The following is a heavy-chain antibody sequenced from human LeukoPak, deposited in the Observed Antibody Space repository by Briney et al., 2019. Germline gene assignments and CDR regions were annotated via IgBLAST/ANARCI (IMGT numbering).Heavy chain of an antibody. CDR3: ARGGYYYDSSGYSR. D-gene: IGHD3-22*01. V-gene: IGHV1-18*01. CDR2: ISAYNGNT. J-gene: IGHJ4*02. CDR1: GYTFNRYG. Sequence: ASVKVSCKASGYTFNRYGITWVRQAPGQGLEWMGWISAYNGNTNYAQKLQGRVTMTTDTSTSTAYMELRSLRSDDTAVYYCARGGYYYDSSGYSRWGQGTLVTVSS.